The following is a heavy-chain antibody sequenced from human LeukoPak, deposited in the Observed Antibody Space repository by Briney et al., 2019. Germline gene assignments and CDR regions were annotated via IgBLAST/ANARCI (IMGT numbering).Heavy chain of an antibody. Sequence: GGSLRLSCAASRFTFGHYGMHWVRQAPGKGLGWVAFINFDGSNKYYAGSVKGRFSISRDNSKNTLYLQMNSLRPDDTAVYYCAKDTALGYCDYWGQGTLVTVSS. J-gene: IGHJ4*02. D-gene: IGHD5-18*01. CDR3: AKDTALGYCDY. CDR1: RFTFGHYG. CDR2: INFDGSNK. V-gene: IGHV3-30*02.